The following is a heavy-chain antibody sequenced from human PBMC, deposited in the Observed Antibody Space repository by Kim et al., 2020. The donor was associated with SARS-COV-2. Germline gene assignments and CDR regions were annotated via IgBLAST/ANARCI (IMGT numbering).Heavy chain of an antibody. CDR3: SASILLDYDY. D-gene: IGHD3-3*02. Sequence: GGSLRLSCAASGFTFSSYGMHWVRQAPGKGLEWVAVISYDGSNKYYADSVKGRFTISRDNSKNTLYLQMNSLRVEDTAVYYCSASILLDYDYWGQGTLVTVSS. CDR1: GFTFSSYG. CDR2: ISYDGSNK. V-gene: IGHV3-30*03. J-gene: IGHJ4*02.